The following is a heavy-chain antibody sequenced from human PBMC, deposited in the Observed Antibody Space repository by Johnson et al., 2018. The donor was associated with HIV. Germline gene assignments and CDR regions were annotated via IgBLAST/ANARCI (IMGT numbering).Heavy chain of an antibody. J-gene: IGHJ3*01. CDR3: ARKQWLEIPSDALDV. D-gene: IGHD6-19*01. CDR2: IYSDGSDT. Sequence: VQLVESGGGVVQPGRSLRLSCEASGFSFSKYGMHWVRQTPGKGLVWVARIYSDGSDTAYADSVKGRFTISRDNAKKTLYLQMNSLRAEDTDVYYCARKQWLEIPSDALDVWGQGTMVTVSS. V-gene: IGHV3-74*03. CDR1: GFSFSKYG.